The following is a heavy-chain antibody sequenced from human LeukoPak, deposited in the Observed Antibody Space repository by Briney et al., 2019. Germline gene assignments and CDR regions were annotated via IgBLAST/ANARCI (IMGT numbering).Heavy chain of an antibody. D-gene: IGHD3-3*01. Sequence: SQTLSLTCTVSGGPISNGGYYWTWIRQSPGKGLEWIGYIYHSGSTYYNPSLKSRVTISIDRSKNQFSLKLSSVTAADTAVYYCARCYNDFWSGYSSFDYWGQGTLVTVSS. CDR1: GGPISNGGYY. V-gene: IGHV4-30-2*06. CDR3: ARCYNDFWSGYSSFDY. CDR2: IYHSGST. J-gene: IGHJ4*02.